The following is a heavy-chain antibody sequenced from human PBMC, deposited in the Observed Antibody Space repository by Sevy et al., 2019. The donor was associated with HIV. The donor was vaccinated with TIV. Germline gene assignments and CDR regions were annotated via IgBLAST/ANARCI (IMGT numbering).Heavy chain of an antibody. J-gene: IGHJ3*02. CDR1: GITFSTSV. Sequence: GESLKISCNASGITFSTSVMNWVRQSPDRGLEWVSSISGDTYYTHYADSMRGRFIVSRDNAKNSLLLEMNSLTVEDTAVYYCTRASLLGYCSTTSCYYAFDIWGPGTVVTVSS. CDR2: ISGDTYYT. CDR3: TRASLLGYCSTTSCYYAFDI. D-gene: IGHD2-2*01. V-gene: IGHV3-21*01.